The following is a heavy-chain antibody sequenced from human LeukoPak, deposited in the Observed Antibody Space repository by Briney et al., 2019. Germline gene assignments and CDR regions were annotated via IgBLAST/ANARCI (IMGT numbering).Heavy chain of an antibody. CDR1: GGSFSGYY. Sequence: SETLSLTCAVYGGSFSGYYWSWIRQHPGKGLEWIGYIYYSGSTYYNPSLKSRVTISVDTSKNQFSLKLSSVTAADTAVYHCASTAMVRGVSPTYYFDYWGQGTLVTVSS. D-gene: IGHD3-10*01. CDR2: IYYSGST. J-gene: IGHJ4*02. V-gene: IGHV4-31*11. CDR3: ASTAMVRGVSPTYYFDY.